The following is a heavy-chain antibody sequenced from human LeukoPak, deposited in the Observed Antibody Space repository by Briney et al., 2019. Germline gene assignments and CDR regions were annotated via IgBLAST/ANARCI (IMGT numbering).Heavy chain of an antibody. CDR3: ARSDYYGSGSYYYYYMDV. J-gene: IGHJ6*03. CDR2: IYYSGST. D-gene: IGHD3-10*01. CDR1: GASVSGSAYY. V-gene: IGHV4-39*01. Sequence: PSETLSLTCTVSGASVSGSAYYWGWIRQPPGKGLEWIGNIYYSGSTYYNESLESRVTISIDTSKNQFSLKLSSVTAADTAVYYCARSDYYGSGSYYYYYMDVWGKGTTVTISS.